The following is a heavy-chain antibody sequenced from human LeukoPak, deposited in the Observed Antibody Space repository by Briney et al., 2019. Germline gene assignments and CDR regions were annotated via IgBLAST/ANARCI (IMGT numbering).Heavy chain of an antibody. Sequence: SETLSLTCTVSGGSVSSGSYYWSWIRQPPGKGLEWIGYIYYSGSTNYNPSLKSRVTISVDTSKNQFSLKLSSVTAADMAVYYCARVPYYYDSSGYYRSAFFPDYWGQGTLVTVSS. D-gene: IGHD3-22*01. CDR2: IYYSGST. J-gene: IGHJ4*02. CDR1: GGSVSSGSYY. V-gene: IGHV4-61*01. CDR3: ARVPYYYDSSGYYRSAFFPDY.